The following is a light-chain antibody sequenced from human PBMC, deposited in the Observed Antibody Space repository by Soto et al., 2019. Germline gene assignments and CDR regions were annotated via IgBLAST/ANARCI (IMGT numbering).Light chain of an antibody. CDR3: QQYATSARP. CDR2: GAS. CDR1: QSISNY. Sequence: EIVLTQSPVTLSLSPGEKATLSCRASQSISNYLAWYQQKPGQSPRLLIYGASTRITGIPDRFSGVGSGTDLTLTISRLDPEDFAVYSCQQYATSARPFGQETKVEVK. V-gene: IGKV3-20*01. J-gene: IGKJ1*01.